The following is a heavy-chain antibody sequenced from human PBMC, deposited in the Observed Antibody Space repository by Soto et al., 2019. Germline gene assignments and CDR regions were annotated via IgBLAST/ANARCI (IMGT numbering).Heavy chain of an antibody. CDR1: GGSFSGDY. D-gene: IGHD5-18*01. V-gene: IGHV4-34*01. CDR2: INHSGST. CDR3: ARCTSGYSSRLAD. J-gene: IGHJ4*02. Sequence: SETLSLTCAVYGGSFSGDYWSWIRQPPGKGLEWIGEINHSGSTNYNPSLKSRVTISVDTSKNQFSLKLSSVTAADTTVYYCARCTSGYSSRLADWGQGTLVNVAS.